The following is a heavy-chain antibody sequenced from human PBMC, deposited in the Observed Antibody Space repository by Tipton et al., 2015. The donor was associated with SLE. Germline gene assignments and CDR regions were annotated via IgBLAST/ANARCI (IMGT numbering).Heavy chain of an antibody. V-gene: IGHV4-4*08. CDR1: RGSINSFY. Sequence: TLSLTCNVSRGSINSFYWGWIRQSPGKGLEWIGYIYSSGNTNYNPSLKRRVTISVDKSTNQFSLKVRSVTAADTAVYYCAREVGATSGFDYWGQGTLVTVSS. CDR3: AREVGATSGFDY. J-gene: IGHJ4*02. D-gene: IGHD1-26*01. CDR2: IYSSGNT.